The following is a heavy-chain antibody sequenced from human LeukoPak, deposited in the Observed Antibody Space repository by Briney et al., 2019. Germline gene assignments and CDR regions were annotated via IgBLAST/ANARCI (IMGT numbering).Heavy chain of an antibody. CDR3: ARQVTGTRDY. Sequence: SETLSLTCTVSGGSVSSSSYYWGWIRQPPGKGLEWIGSIYYSGSTYYNPSLKSRVTISVDTSKNQFSLKLSSVTAADTAVYYCARQVTGTRDYWGQGTLVTVSS. CDR2: IYYSGST. D-gene: IGHD1-20*01. J-gene: IGHJ4*02. V-gene: IGHV4-39*01. CDR1: GGSVSSSSYY.